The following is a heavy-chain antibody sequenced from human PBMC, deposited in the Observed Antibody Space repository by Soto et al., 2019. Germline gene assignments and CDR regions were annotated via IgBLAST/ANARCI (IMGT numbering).Heavy chain of an antibody. V-gene: IGHV3-23*01. CDR3: ARFSAPYGGYDPFDI. CDR1: GFTFVHYA. D-gene: IGHD5-12*01. Sequence: GGSLRLSCTASGFTFVHYAMNWVRQAPGKGLEWVSSISGNSGNTYFADSVKGRFTISRDNSKNTLYLQLNSLRADDTAIYYCARFSAPYGGYDPFDIWGQGTMVTVS. J-gene: IGHJ3*02. CDR2: ISGNSGNT.